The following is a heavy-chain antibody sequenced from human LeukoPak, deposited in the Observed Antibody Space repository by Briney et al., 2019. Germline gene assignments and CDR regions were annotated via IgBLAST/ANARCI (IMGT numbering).Heavy chain of an antibody. CDR3: AREPRVNMVRGVIAYFDY. CDR2: INHSGST. J-gene: IGHJ4*02. Sequence: PSETLSLTCAVYGGSFSGYYWSWIRQPPGKGLEWIGEINHSGSTNYNPSLKSRVTISVDTSKNQFSLKLSSVTAADTAAYYCAREPRVNMVRGVIAYFDYWGQGTLVTVSS. V-gene: IGHV4-34*01. D-gene: IGHD3-10*01. CDR1: GGSFSGYY.